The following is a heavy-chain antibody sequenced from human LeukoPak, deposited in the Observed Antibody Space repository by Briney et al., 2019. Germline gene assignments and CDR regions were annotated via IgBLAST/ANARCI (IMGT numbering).Heavy chain of an antibody. D-gene: IGHD2-2*02. CDR2: INPNSGGT. J-gene: IGHJ5*02. CDR1: GYTFTGYY. CDR3: ARDTVVVPAAIPYNWFDP. Sequence: ASVKVSCKASGYTFTGYYMHWVRQAPGQGLEWMGWINPNSGGTNYAQKFQGRVTMTRDTSISTAYMELSRLRSDDTAVYYCARDTVVVPAAIPYNWFDPWGQGTLVTVSS. V-gene: IGHV1-2*02.